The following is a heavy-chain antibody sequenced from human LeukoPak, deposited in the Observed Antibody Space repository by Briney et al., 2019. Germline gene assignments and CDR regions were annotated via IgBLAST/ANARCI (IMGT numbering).Heavy chain of an antibody. J-gene: IGHJ6*03. Sequence: ASVKVSCKASGYTFTSYGISWVRQAPGQGLEWMGWISAYNGNTNYAQKLQGRVTMTTDTSTSTAYMELRSLRSDDTAVYYCATVEMATKPYYYYYMDVWGKGTTVTISS. V-gene: IGHV1-18*01. CDR1: GYTFTSYG. D-gene: IGHD5-24*01. CDR3: ATVEMATKPYYYYYMDV. CDR2: ISAYNGNT.